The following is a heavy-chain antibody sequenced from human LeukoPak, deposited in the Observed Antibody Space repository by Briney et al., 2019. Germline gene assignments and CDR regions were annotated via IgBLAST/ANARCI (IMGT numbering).Heavy chain of an antibody. CDR2: IKSKTDGGTT. V-gene: IGHV3-15*01. Sequence: GGSLRLSCAASGFTFSNAWMSWVRQAPGKGLEWVGRIKSKTDGGTTDYAAPVKGRFTISRDDSKNTLYLQMNSLKTEDTAVYYCTTVYSHSKYNWNYDSYGMDVWGQGTTVTVSS. CDR3: TTVYSHSKYNWNYDSYGMDV. J-gene: IGHJ6*02. D-gene: IGHD1-20*01. CDR1: GFTFSNAW.